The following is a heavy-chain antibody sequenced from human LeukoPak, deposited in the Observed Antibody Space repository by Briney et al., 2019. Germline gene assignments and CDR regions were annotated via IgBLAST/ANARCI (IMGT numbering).Heavy chain of an antibody. J-gene: IGHJ4*02. V-gene: IGHV3-33*01. CDR1: GFTFSSYG. CDR2: IWYDGSNK. CDR3: ATPTHSSSWYYFDY. Sequence: QSGGSLRLSCAASGFTFSSYGMHWVRQAPGKGLEWVAVIWYDGSNKYYADSVKGRFTISRDNSKNTLYLQMNSLRAEDTAVYYCATPTHSSSWYYFDYWGQGTLATVSS. D-gene: IGHD6-13*01.